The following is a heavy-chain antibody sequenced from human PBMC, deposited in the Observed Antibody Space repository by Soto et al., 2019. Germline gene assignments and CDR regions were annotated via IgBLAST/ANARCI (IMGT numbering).Heavy chain of an antibody. V-gene: IGHV3-30*18. Sequence: GGSLRLSCAASGFTFSSYGMHWVRQAPGKGLEWVAVISYDGSNKYYADSVKGRFTISRDNSKNTLYLQMNSLRAEDTAVYYCAKDGADYDFWSGSFAYYMDVWGKGTTVTVSS. J-gene: IGHJ6*03. D-gene: IGHD3-3*01. CDR3: AKDGADYDFWSGSFAYYMDV. CDR1: GFTFSSYG. CDR2: ISYDGSNK.